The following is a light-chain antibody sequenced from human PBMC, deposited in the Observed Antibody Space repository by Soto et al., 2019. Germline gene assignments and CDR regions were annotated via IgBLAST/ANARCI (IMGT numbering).Light chain of an antibody. CDR1: QSVSSN. J-gene: IGKJ1*01. Sequence: EIVMTQSPATLSVSPGERATLSYRASQSVSSNLAWYQQKPGQAPRLLIYGASTRATGIPARFSGSGSGTEFTLTISSLQSEDFAVYYCHQYNNWPPGTFGQGTKVEIK. CDR2: GAS. V-gene: IGKV3-15*01. CDR3: HQYNNWPPGT.